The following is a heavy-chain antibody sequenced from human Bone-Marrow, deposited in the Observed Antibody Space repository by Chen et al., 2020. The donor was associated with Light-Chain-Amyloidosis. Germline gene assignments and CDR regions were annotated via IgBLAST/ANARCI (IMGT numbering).Heavy chain of an antibody. D-gene: IGHD5-12*01. CDR1: GYTFPNYW. CDR3: ARRRDGYNFDY. CDR2: SYPEDSDA. J-gene: IGHJ4*02. Sequence: EVQLEQSGPEVKKPGESLKISCKGSGYTFPNYWIGWVRQMPGKGLEWMGGSYPEDSDARYSPSLEGQVTISADKSITTAYLQWRSLKASDTAMYYCARRRDGYNFDYWGQGTLVTVSS. V-gene: IGHV5-51*01.